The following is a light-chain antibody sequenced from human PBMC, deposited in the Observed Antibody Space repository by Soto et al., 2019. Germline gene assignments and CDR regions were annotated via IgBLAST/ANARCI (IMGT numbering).Light chain of an antibody. CDR1: QTIDNK. CDR3: QQRSDWPPLT. Sequence: IVMTQSPATLSVSPGERATLSCRASQTIDNKLAWYQQRPGQAPRLLIYGASIRATGIPARFSGSGSGTECTLTISGLQSEDFGVYYCQQRSDWPPLTCGGGTKVEIK. CDR2: GAS. V-gene: IGKV3-15*01. J-gene: IGKJ4*01.